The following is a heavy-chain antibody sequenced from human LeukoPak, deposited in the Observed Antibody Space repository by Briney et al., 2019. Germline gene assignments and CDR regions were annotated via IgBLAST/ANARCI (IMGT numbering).Heavy chain of an antibody. V-gene: IGHV3-20*04. J-gene: IGHJ5*02. CDR3: ARDGGYCSGTSCFSTWFDP. CDR1: GFTFDDYG. CDR2: INWNGGST. Sequence: GGSLRLSCAASGFTFDDYGVSWVRQAPGKGLEWVSGINWNGGSTGYADSVKGRFTISRDNAKNSLYLQMNSLRAEDTALYYCARDGGYCSGTSCFSTWFDPWGQGTLVTVSS. D-gene: IGHD2-2*01.